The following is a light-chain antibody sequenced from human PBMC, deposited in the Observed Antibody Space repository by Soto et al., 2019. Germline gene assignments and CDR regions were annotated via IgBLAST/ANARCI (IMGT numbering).Light chain of an antibody. CDR1: SSDVGGYNY. CDR3: SSYAGSNNFVV. V-gene: IGLV2-8*01. J-gene: IGLJ2*01. Sequence: QSALTQPPSASGSPGQSVTISCTGTSSDVGGYNYVSWYQQHPGKAPKLMIYEVSKRPTGVPDRFSGSKSGKTASLTVSGLQAEDEADYYCSSYAGSNNFVVFGGGTKLPS. CDR2: EVS.